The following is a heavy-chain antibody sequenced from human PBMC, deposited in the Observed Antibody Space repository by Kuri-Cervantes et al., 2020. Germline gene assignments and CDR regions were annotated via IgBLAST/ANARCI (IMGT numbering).Heavy chain of an antibody. CDR1: GFTFSSYS. D-gene: IGHD3-9*01. J-gene: IGHJ4*02. CDR3: ARDLTANTGM. CDR2: ISSSSSTI. V-gene: IGHV3-48*02. Sequence: LSLTCAASGFTFSSYSMNWVRQAPGKGLGWVSYISSSSSTIYYADSVKGRFTISRDNAKNSLYLQMNSLRDEDTAVYYCARDLTANTGMGGQGTLVTVSS.